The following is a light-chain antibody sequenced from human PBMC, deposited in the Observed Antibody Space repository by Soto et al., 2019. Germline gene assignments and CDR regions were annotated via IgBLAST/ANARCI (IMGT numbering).Light chain of an antibody. J-gene: IGKJ1*01. CDR3: KQRKPLPPT. V-gene: IGKV2D-29*01. CDR1: QSLLHSDGKTH. CDR2: EVS. Sequence: DIVMTQIPLSLSVTPGQPASISCKSSQSLLHSDGKTHLYWYLQKPGQPPQLLIYEVSNRFSGGPERVHCHRARKEFTLKINRVEDGDFWVYYSKQRKPLPPTFGQGTKVEI.